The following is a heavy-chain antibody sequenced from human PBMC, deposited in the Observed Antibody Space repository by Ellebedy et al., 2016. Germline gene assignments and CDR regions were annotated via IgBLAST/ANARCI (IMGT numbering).Heavy chain of an antibody. D-gene: IGHD3-10*01. V-gene: IGHV4-59*01. Sequence: SETLSLTCTVSGGSISSYYWSWIRQPPGKGLEWIGYIYYSGSTNYNPSLKSRVTISVDTSKNQFSLKLSSVTAADTAVYYYARAGRQLLWFGELSPDYFDYWGQGTLVTVSS. J-gene: IGHJ4*02. CDR3: ARAGRQLLWFGELSPDYFDY. CDR1: GGSISSYY. CDR2: IYYSGST.